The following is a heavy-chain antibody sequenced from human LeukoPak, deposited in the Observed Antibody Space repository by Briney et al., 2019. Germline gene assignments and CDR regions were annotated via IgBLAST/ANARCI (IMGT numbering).Heavy chain of an antibody. J-gene: IGHJ4*02. CDR3: ARDKMVGPTYFDY. CDR1: GFTFSSYG. CDR2: ISGSNSYI. Sequence: PGGTLRLSCAASGFTFSSYGMSWVRQAPGKGLEWVSSISGSNSYIYYADSMKGRFTISGDNAKNSLYLQMNSLRAEDTAVYYCARDKMVGPTYFDYWGQGTLVTASS. D-gene: IGHD1-26*01. V-gene: IGHV3-21*01.